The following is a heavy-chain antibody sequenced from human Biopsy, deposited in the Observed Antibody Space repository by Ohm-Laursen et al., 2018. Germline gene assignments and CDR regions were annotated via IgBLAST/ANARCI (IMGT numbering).Heavy chain of an antibody. CDR1: GGSISSSY. CDR3: AKQWSYYESFTQHYRGDFDY. CDR2: ISYSGST. Sequence: PSETLSLTCSVSGGSISSSYWSWIRQPPGKGLEWIGYISYSGSTSYNPSLKSRVTISADTSKNQLSLTLSSLTAADTAVYFCAKQWSYYESFTQHYRGDFDYWGQGTLVTVSS. D-gene: IGHD3-16*01. J-gene: IGHJ4*02. V-gene: IGHV4-59*08.